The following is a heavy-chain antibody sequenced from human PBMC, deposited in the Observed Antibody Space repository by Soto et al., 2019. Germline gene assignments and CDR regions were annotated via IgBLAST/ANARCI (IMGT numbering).Heavy chain of an antibody. CDR3: ARESEAFDI. Sequence: PGGSLRLSCAASGFTFSSYAMHWVRQAPGKGLDWVAVISYGGSNIYYAESVKGRSTISRDNSKSTLYLQMNSLRPEDTAVYYCARESEAFDIWGQGTMVTVSS. CDR2: ISYGGSNI. CDR1: GFTFSSYA. V-gene: IGHV3-30-3*01. J-gene: IGHJ3*02.